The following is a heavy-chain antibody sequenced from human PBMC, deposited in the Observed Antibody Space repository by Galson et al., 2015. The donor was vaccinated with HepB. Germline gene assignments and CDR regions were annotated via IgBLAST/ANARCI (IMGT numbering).Heavy chain of an antibody. V-gene: IGHV3-73*01. CDR2: IRSETYTYAT. Sequence: SLRLSCAGSGFTFSGPAIHWIRQASGKGLEWVGHIRSETYTYATAYAASVKGRFTISRDDSKNTAYLQMNSLKTEDTAVYYCSRREAGAGMDVWGQGTTVTVS. J-gene: IGHJ6*02. CDR1: GFTFSGPA. D-gene: IGHD6-13*01. CDR3: SRREAGAGMDV.